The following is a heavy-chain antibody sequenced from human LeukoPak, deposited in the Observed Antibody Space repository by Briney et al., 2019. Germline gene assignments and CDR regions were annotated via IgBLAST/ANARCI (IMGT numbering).Heavy chain of an antibody. CDR1: GFTFSSYA. J-gene: IGHJ4*02. Sequence: PGGSLRLSCAASGFTFSSYAMSWVRQAPGKGLEWVSAISGSGGSTYYADSVKGRFTISRDNSKNTLYLQMNSLRAEDTAVYYCAKDPPGGEQWLSPYFDYWGQGTLVTVSS. V-gene: IGHV3-23*01. CDR3: AKDPPGGEQWLSPYFDY. CDR2: ISGSGGST. D-gene: IGHD6-19*01.